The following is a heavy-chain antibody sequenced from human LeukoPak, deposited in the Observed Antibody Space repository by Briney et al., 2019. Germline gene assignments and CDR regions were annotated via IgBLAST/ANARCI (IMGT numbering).Heavy chain of an antibody. CDR1: GGSISSNNYY. J-gene: IGHJ4*02. Sequence: PSETLSLTCTVSGGSISSNNYYWGWIRQPPGKGLEWIGSIYYGGYTYYNPSLKSRVTISVDTSKNQFPLKLSSVTAADTAVYYCARQHSDYVWGSYRSDYWGQGTLVTVSS. V-gene: IGHV4-39*01. D-gene: IGHD3-16*02. CDR2: IYYGGYT. CDR3: ARQHSDYVWGSYRSDY.